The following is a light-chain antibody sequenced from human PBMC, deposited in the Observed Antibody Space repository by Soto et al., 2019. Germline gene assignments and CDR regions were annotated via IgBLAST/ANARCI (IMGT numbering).Light chain of an antibody. V-gene: IGKV1-5*03. J-gene: IGKJ1*01. CDR2: KAS. Sequence: DIKMTQSPSTLSASVGDRVTITCRASQSISIWLAWYQHKAGKAPKLLIYKASSLESGVPSRFSGSGSGTEFTLTISSLQPDDFATYYCQQYNRYWTFGQGTKVEIK. CDR3: QQYNRYWT. CDR1: QSISIW.